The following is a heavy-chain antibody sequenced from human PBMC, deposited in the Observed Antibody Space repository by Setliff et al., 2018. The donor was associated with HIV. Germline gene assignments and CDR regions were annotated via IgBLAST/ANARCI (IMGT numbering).Heavy chain of an antibody. V-gene: IGHV1-18*01. CDR2: IGANNGNT. J-gene: IGHJ4*02. Sequence: ASVKVSCKASGYTFTRYGISWVRQAPGQGLEWMGWIGANNGNTNYAQKLQGRVTMTTDTSTSTAYMELRSLRSDDTAVYYCARHASTWYYESSGPHFDYWGQGTLVTVS. CDR3: ARHASTWYYESSGPHFDY. D-gene: IGHD3-22*01. CDR1: GYTFTRYG.